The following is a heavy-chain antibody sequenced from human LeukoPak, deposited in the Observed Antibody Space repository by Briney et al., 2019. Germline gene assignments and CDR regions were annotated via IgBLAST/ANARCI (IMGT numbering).Heavy chain of an antibody. Sequence: SETLSLTCNVSGASLRGYHWSWIRQSAEEGLEWIGRVWITGSAKYNPSLKSRVTMSVDTSKSQFSLKLTSVTAADTAVYYCAREEQQLDRSLDYWGQGTLVTVSS. CDR3: AREEQQLDRSLDY. D-gene: IGHD6-13*01. J-gene: IGHJ4*02. CDR1: GASLRGYH. CDR2: VWITGSA. V-gene: IGHV4-4*07.